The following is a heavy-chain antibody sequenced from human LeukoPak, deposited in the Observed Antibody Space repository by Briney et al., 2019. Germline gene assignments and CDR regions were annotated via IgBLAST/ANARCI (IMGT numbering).Heavy chain of an antibody. D-gene: IGHD2-2*01. Sequence: SETLSLTCTVSGGSISSYYWSWIRQPPGKGLEWIGYIYYSGSTNYNPSLKSRVTISVDTSKNQFSLKLSSVTAADTAVYYCARDRYQLLFMDVWGKGTTVTVSS. CDR2: IYYSGST. J-gene: IGHJ6*04. V-gene: IGHV4-59*01. CDR1: GGSISSYY. CDR3: ARDRYQLLFMDV.